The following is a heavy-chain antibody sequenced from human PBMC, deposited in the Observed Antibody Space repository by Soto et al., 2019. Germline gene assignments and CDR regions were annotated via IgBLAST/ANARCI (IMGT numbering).Heavy chain of an antibody. CDR3: AKGHSYGFIFRYYGMDV. Sequence: ASVKVSCKAPADTFTSYYIHWVRQAPGHGLEWMGIINPNGGSTRFAQTFQGRITMTTDTSTSTVYMELRSLRSEDTAVYYCAKGHSYGFIFRYYGMDVWGEGTTVTVSS. J-gene: IGHJ6*04. CDR1: ADTFTSYY. CDR2: INPNGGST. D-gene: IGHD5-18*01. V-gene: IGHV1-46*01.